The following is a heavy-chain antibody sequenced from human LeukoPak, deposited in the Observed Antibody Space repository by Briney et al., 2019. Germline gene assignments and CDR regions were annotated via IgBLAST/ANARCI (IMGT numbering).Heavy chain of an antibody. J-gene: IGHJ4*02. CDR3: AGDSSGYYLYY. V-gene: IGHV4-34*08. CDR2: ISYTGST. D-gene: IGHD3-22*01. CDR1: GGTFSGYY. Sequence: SETLSLTCAVYGGTFSGYYWSWIREPPGKGLEWIGYISYTGSTYYNPSLKSRVTMSVDTSKNQFSLKLSSVTAADTAVYYCAGDSSGYYLYYWGQGTLVTVSS.